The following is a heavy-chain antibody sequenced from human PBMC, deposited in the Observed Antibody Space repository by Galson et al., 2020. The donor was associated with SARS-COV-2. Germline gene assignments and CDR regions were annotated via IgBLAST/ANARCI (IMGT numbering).Heavy chain of an antibody. Sequence: GESLKLSCAVSGFTFSDYYMSWIRQAPGKGLEWVSYISSSGSMKYYADSVKGRFTISRENAKNSLYLQMNSLRAEDTAVYYCARDFQYGDYYYSGMDVWGQGTTVTVSS. CDR1: GFTFSDYY. CDR2: ISSSGSMK. CDR3: ARDFQYGDYYYSGMDV. V-gene: IGHV3-11*04. J-gene: IGHJ6*02. D-gene: IGHD4-17*01.